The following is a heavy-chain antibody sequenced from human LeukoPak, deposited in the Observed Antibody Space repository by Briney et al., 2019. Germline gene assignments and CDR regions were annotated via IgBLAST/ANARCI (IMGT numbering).Heavy chain of an antibody. CDR3: ARDRDPSSPYDAFDI. V-gene: IGHV1-2*02. J-gene: IGHJ3*02. CDR1: GYTFTGYY. CDR2: INPDSGVT. D-gene: IGHD3-10*01. Sequence: ASVKVSCKASGYTFTGYYMHWVRQAPGQGLEWMGWINPDSGVTNYAQKFQGRVTMTRDTSISTAYMELSRLRSDDTAVYYCARDRDPSSPYDAFDIWGQGTMVTVSS.